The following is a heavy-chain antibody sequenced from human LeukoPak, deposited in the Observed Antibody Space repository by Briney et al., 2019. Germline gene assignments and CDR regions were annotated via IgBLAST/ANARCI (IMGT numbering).Heavy chain of an antibody. CDR1: GFTFSAFA. D-gene: IGHD3-10*01. CDR2: ISGSGGST. V-gene: IGHV3-23*01. J-gene: IGHJ4*02. Sequence: PGGSLRLSYAASGFTFSAFAMTWVRQAPGKGLEWVSAISGSGGSTYYADSVKGRFTISRDNSKNTLYLQMNSLRAEDTAVYYCAKSATMVKEYYFDYWGQGTLVTVSS. CDR3: AKSATMVKEYYFDY.